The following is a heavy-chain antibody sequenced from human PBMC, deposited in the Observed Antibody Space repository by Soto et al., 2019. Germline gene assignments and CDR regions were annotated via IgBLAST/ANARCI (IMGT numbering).Heavy chain of an antibody. Sequence: SGPTPVKPRQTLTLACTFSGFSLTTTGWGVAWIRTPTGTALEWLALIYWDDGKRYSPSPSLKNRLSITKDTSKNQVVLTMANMDPMETATYYCAHRPYNGGSRTFDFWGQGTLVTVSS. CDR1: GFSLTTTGWG. J-gene: IGHJ4*02. CDR2: IYWDDGK. V-gene: IGHV2-5*02. D-gene: IGHD2-8*01. CDR3: AHRPYNGGSRTFDF.